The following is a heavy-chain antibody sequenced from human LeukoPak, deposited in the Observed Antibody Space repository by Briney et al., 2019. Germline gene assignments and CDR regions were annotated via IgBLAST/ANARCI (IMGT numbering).Heavy chain of an antibody. D-gene: IGHD1-20*01. V-gene: IGHV3-30*04. Sequence: PGGSLRLSCAASGFTFSTYAMHWVRQAPGKGLEWVAVISYDGSNEYYADSVKGRFTISRDSSKNTLYLQMSSLRPEDTSVCHCARAGGLYNWNFGDAIDIWGQGTRVTVSS. CDR2: ISYDGSNE. J-gene: IGHJ3*02. CDR3: ARAGGLYNWNFGDAIDI. CDR1: GFTFSTYA.